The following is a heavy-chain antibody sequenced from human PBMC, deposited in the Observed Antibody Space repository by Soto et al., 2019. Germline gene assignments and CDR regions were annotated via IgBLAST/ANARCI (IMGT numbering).Heavy chain of an antibody. V-gene: IGHV4-59*01. CDR1: SDSISSYY. J-gene: IGHJ4*02. CDR3: AIGTSWQLPFDY. CDR2: ISYSGST. Sequence: QVQLQESGPGLVKPSETLSLTCTVSSDSISSYYWSWIRQPPGKRLEWIGYISYSGSTDYNPALKSRVTLSGETSKNQFSLKVCSVTAADTVVYYCAIGTSWQLPFDYWGQGTVVTVSS. D-gene: IGHD6-13*01.